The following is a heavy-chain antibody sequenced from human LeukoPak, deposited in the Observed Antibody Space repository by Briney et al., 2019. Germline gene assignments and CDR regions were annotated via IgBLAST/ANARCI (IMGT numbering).Heavy chain of an antibody. J-gene: IGHJ6*02. Sequence: GASVKVSCKASGYTFTSYDINWVRQATGQGLEWMGWMNPNSGNTGYAQKFQGRVTMTRNTSISTAYMELSSLRSEDTAVYYCARALTYYYDSSGYYSFFPVYYYGMDVWGQGTTVTVSS. V-gene: IGHV1-8*01. CDR2: MNPNSGNT. CDR3: ARALTYYYDSSGYYSFFPVYYYGMDV. D-gene: IGHD3-22*01. CDR1: GYTFTSYD.